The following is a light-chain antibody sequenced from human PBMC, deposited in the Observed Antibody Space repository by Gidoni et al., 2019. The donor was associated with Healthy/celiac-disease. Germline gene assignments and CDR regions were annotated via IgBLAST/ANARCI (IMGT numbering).Light chain of an antibody. CDR2: LGS. J-gene: IGKJ1*01. CDR1: QSLLHRNGYNY. Sequence: DIVMTQSPLSLPVTPGEPASISCRSSQSLLHRNGYNYLDWYLQKPGQSPQLLIYLGSNRASGVPDRFSGSGSGTDFTLKISRVEAEDVGVYYCMQARQTPPWTFGQGTKVEIK. V-gene: IGKV2-28*01. CDR3: MQARQTPPWT.